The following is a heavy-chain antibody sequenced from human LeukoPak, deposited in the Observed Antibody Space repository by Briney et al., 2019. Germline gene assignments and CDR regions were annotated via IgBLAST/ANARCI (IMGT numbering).Heavy chain of an antibody. V-gene: IGHV3-23*01. D-gene: IGHD2-2*01. J-gene: IGHJ4*02. CDR2: ISGSGGST. Sequence: PGGSLRLSCAASGFTFSSYAMSWVRQAPGKGLEWVSTISGSGGSTYYADSVKGRFTISRDNSKNTLYLQMNSLRAEDTAVYYCAKAAYCSSTSCPPDYWGQGTLVTVPS. CDR3: AKAAYCSSTSCPPDY. CDR1: GFTFSSYA.